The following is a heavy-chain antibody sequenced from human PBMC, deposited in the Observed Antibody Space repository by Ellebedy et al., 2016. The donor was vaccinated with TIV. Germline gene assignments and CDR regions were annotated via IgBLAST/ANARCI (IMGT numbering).Heavy chain of an antibody. CDR1: GFTFSSYA. J-gene: IGHJ5*02. D-gene: IGHD2-2*01. Sequence: GESLKISCAASGFTFSSYAISWVRQAPGKGLEWVSSISSSGGATYYADSVKGRFTMSRDNSKNTLYLQMNSLRAEDTAVYYCARSVVVVPAAMGVGNNWFDPWGQGTLVTVSS. CDR2: ISSSGGAT. CDR3: ARSVVVVPAAMGVGNNWFDP. V-gene: IGHV3-23*01.